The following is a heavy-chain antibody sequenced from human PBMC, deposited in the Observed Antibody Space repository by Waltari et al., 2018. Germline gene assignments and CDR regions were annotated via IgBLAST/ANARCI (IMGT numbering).Heavy chain of an antibody. J-gene: IGHJ4*02. CDR2: IFTSGST. Sequence: QVXLXXSGPGLVXPLETLSXTCSVSGGXIXXYYWSWXRQPAGKGLEWIGHIFTSGSTKYNPSLKSRVTMSXDTSKNXFSLKLTXVTAADTAVYYCAREXXXYSPFDNWGQGTLVTVXS. D-gene: IGHD4-4*01. CDR3: AREXXXYSPFDN. CDR1: GGXIXXYY. V-gene: IGHV4-4*07.